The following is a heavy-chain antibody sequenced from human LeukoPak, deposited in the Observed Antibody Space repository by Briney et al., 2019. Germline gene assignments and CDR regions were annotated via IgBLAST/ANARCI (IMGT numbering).Heavy chain of an antibody. CDR3: AREKDYGDYGPYFDY. CDR2: INHSGST. Sequence: PSETLSLTCAVYGGSFSGYYWSWIRQPPGKGLEWIGEINHSGSTNYNPSLKSRVTISVDTSKNQFSLKLSSVTAADTAVYYCAREKDYGDYGPYFDYWGQGTLVTVSS. J-gene: IGHJ4*02. CDR1: GGSFSGYY. D-gene: IGHD4-17*01. V-gene: IGHV4-34*01.